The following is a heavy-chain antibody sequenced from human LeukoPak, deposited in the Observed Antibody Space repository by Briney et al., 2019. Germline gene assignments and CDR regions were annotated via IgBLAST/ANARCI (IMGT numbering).Heavy chain of an antibody. D-gene: IGHD6-19*01. CDR3: TKGPSGIAVAGSPKYFQH. Sequence: PGRSLRLSCAASGFTFDDYAMHWVRQAPGKGLEWDSGISWNSGSIDYADSVKGRFTISRDNAKNSLYLQMNSLRAEDTALYYCTKGPSGIAVAGSPKYFQHWGQGTLVTVSS. CDR2: ISWNSGSI. V-gene: IGHV3-9*01. CDR1: GFTFDDYA. J-gene: IGHJ1*01.